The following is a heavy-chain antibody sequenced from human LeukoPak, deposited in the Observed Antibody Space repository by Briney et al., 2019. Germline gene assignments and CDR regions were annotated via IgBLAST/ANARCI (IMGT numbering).Heavy chain of an antibody. D-gene: IGHD3-22*01. V-gene: IGHV3-33*01. Sequence: GGSLRLSCAASGFTFSSYGMHWVRQAPGKGLEWVAVIWYDGSNKYYADSVKGRFTISRDNSKNTLYLQMNSLRAEDTAVYYCARASFDGSGFYFYPPDYWGQGTLVTVSS. CDR1: GFTFSSYG. CDR3: ARASFDGSGFYFYPPDY. CDR2: IWYDGSNK. J-gene: IGHJ4*02.